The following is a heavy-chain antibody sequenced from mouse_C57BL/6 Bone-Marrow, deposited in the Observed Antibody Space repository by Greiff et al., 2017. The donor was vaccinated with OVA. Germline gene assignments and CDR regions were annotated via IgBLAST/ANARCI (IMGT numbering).Heavy chain of an antibody. Sequence: VQLKQSGAELVRPGASVKLSCTASGFNIKDYYMHWVKQRPEQGLVWIGRIDPEDGDTEYAPKFQGKATMTADTSSNTAYLQLSSLTSEDTAVYYCPLSYGSSYYYAMDYWGQGTSVTVSS. V-gene: IGHV14-1*01. D-gene: IGHD1-1*01. J-gene: IGHJ4*01. CDR3: PLSYGSSYYYAMDY. CDR2: IDPEDGDT. CDR1: GFNIKDYY.